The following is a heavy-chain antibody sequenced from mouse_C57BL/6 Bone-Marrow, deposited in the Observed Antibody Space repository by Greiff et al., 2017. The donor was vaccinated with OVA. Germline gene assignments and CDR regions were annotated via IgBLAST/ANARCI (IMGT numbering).Heavy chain of an antibody. CDR3: TTDVRVARDFDY. V-gene: IGHV14-4*01. Sequence: EVQLKQPGAELVRPGASVQLSCTASGFNITDDYMHWVKQRPEQGLEWIGWIDPENGGTEYASKFQGKATITADTSSNTAYLQLSSLTCENTAVYDGTTDVRVARDFDYWGQGTTLTVSS. CDR1: GFNITDDY. CDR2: IDPENGGT. J-gene: IGHJ2*01. D-gene: IGHD1-1*02.